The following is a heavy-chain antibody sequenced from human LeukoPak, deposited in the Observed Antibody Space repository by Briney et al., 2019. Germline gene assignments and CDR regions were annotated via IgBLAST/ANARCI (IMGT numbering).Heavy chain of an antibody. CDR2: KWYS. Sequence: KWYSDCALSVNSRITINPDTSKNQFSLKLSSVTAADTAVYYCARHNYDILTGPYYFDYWGQGTLVTVSS. V-gene: IGHV6-1*01. CDR3: ARHNYDILTGPYYFDY. J-gene: IGHJ4*02. D-gene: IGHD3-9*01.